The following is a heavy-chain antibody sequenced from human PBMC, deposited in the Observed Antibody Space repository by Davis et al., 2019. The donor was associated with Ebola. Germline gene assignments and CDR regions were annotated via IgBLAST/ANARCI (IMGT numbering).Heavy chain of an antibody. CDR3: AIEPYGDYVYGMDV. Sequence: ASVKVSCKASGYTFSSNAMHWVRQAPGQRLEWMGWINAGNGNTKYSQKFQGRVTITRDTSASTAYMELSSLRSEDTAVYYCAIEPYGDYVYGMDVWGQGTTVNVSS. CDR1: GYTFSSNA. D-gene: IGHD4-17*01. CDR2: INAGNGNT. V-gene: IGHV1-3*01. J-gene: IGHJ6*02.